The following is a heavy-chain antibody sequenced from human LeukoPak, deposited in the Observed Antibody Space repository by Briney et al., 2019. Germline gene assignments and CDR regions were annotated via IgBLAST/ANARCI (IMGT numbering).Heavy chain of an antibody. J-gene: IGHJ5*02. CDR1: GGSFSGYY. V-gene: IGHV4-34*01. Sequence: SETLSLTCAVYGGSFSGYYWSWIRQPPGKGLEWIGEINHSGSTNYNPSLKSRVTISVDTSKNQFSLKLSSVTAADTAVYYCARHRHYGSGSYYTAGWFDPWGQGTLVTVSS. CDR2: INHSGST. CDR3: ARHRHYGSGSYYTAGWFDP. D-gene: IGHD3-10*01.